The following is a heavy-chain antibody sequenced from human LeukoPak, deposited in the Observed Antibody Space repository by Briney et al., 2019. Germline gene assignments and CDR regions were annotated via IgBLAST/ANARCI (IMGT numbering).Heavy chain of an antibody. Sequence: ASVKVSCKASGYTFTGYYMHWVRQAPGQGLEWMGWINPNSGGTNYAQKFQGRVTMTRDTSISTAYMELSRLRSDDAAVYYCAREGIAGSVGATGRLDYWGQGTLVTVSS. CDR2: INPNSGGT. D-gene: IGHD1-26*01. CDR3: AREGIAGSVGATGRLDY. CDR1: GYTFTGYY. J-gene: IGHJ4*02. V-gene: IGHV1-2*02.